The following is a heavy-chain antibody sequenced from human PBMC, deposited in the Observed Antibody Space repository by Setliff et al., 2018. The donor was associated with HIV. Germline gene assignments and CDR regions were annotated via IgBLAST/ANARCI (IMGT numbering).Heavy chain of an antibody. J-gene: IGHJ4*02. V-gene: IGHV3-74*03. CDR1: KFPLSDLWMYW. D-gene: IGHD7-27*01. CDR2: INHDGSII. CDR3: ATIPWGLFDY. Sequence: PGGSLRLSCADAKFPLSDLWMYWMHWIRQVPGKGLMWVAAINHDGSIIKYADSVKGRLTISRDDAKNTVYLQMNSLRGDDTAVYYCATIPWGLFDYWGQGKLVTVSS.